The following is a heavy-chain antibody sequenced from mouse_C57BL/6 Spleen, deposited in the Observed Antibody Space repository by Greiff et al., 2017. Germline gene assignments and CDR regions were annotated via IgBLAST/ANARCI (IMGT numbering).Heavy chain of an antibody. CDR1: GFTFSSYA. CDR2: ISSGGDYI. D-gene: IGHD2-4*01. Sequence: EVQLVESGEGLVKPGGSLKLSCAASGFTFSSYAMSWVRQTPEKRLEWVAYISSGGDYIYYADTVKGRFTISRDNARNALYLQMSSLKSEGTAMYYCTREEEDDYDGRPSGGFDVWGTGTTVTVSS. V-gene: IGHV5-9-1*02. CDR3: TREEEDDYDGRPSGGFDV. J-gene: IGHJ1*03.